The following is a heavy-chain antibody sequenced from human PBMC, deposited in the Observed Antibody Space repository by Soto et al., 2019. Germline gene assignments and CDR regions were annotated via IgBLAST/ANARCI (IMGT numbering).Heavy chain of an antibody. J-gene: IGHJ6*02. CDR3: ARDQSPSSGWPGMDV. V-gene: IGHV1-2*02. D-gene: IGHD6-19*01. CDR1: GYAFTDYY. CDR2: INPNSGGT. Sequence: VSVEVSCEASGYAFTDYYMHWLRQAPGQGLEWMGWINPNSGGTNYAQKFQGRVTMTRDTSISTAYMELNRLRSDDTAVYYCARDQSPSSGWPGMDVWGQGTTVTVSS.